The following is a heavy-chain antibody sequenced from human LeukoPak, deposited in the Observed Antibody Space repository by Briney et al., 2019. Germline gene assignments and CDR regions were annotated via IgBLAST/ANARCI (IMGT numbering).Heavy chain of an antibody. Sequence: SETLSLTCTVSGGSISSGGYYWSWIRQHPGKGLEWIGYIYYSGSTYYNPSLKSRVTISVDTSKNQFSLKLSSVTAADTAVYYCARPLEGGAGAFDIWGQGTMVTVSS. D-gene: IGHD2-21*01. V-gene: IGHV4-31*03. CDR3: ARPLEGGAGAFDI. CDR1: GGSISSGGYY. CDR2: IYYSGST. J-gene: IGHJ3*02.